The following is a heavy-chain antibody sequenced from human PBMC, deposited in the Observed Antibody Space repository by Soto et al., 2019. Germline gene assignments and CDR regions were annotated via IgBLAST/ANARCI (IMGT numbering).Heavy chain of an antibody. V-gene: IGHV1-69*13. Sequence: GASVKVXCKASGGTFSSYAISWVRQAPGQGLEWMGGIIPIFGTANYAQKFQGRVTITADESTSTAYMELSSLRSEDTAVYYCASTSRFWSGYSTPYYYYYGMDVWGQGTTVTVSS. CDR1: GGTFSSYA. J-gene: IGHJ6*02. D-gene: IGHD3-3*01. CDR3: ASTSRFWSGYSTPYYYYYGMDV. CDR2: IIPIFGTA.